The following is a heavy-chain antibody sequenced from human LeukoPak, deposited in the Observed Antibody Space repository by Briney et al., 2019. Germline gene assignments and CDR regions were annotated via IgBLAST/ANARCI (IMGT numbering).Heavy chain of an antibody. Sequence: GGTLRLSCAASGFTFSSYGMSWVRQAPGKGLEWVSAISGSGGSTYYADSVKGRFTISRDNSKNTLYLQMNSLRAEDTAVYYCAKELAGRILTGPFHNYYYMDVWGKGTTVTISS. D-gene: IGHD3-9*01. CDR2: ISGSGGST. J-gene: IGHJ6*03. V-gene: IGHV3-23*01. CDR3: AKELAGRILTGPFHNYYYMDV. CDR1: GFTFSSYG.